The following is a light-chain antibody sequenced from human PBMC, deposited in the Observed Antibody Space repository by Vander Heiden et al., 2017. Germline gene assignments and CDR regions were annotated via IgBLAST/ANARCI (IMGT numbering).Light chain of an antibody. J-gene: IGKJ4*01. CDR1: QSVDFY. CDR2: DAS. CDR3: QQRRHWPVT. Sequence: EVVLTQSRATLSLSPGERATLPCRASQSVDFYLAWYQQKPGQAPSLLIYDASNRATGIPARFSGSGSGTDFTLTISSLEPEDFAVYYCQQRRHWPVTFGGGTKVEI. V-gene: IGKV3-11*01.